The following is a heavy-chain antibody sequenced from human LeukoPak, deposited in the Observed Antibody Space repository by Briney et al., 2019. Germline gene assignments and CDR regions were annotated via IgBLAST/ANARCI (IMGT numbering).Heavy chain of an antibody. CDR1: GGSISSYY. D-gene: IGHD7-27*01. V-gene: IGHV4-59*01. J-gene: IGHJ5*02. CDR3: ARDGDPGNWFDP. Sequence: LETLSLTCTVSGGSISSYYWSWIRQPPGKGLEWIGYIYYSGSTNCNPSLKSRVTISVDTSKNQFSLKLSSVTAADTAVYYCARDGDPGNWFDPWGQGTLVTVSS. CDR2: IYYSGST.